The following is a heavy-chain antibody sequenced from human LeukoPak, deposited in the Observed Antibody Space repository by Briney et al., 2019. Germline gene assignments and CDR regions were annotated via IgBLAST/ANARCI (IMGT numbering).Heavy chain of an antibody. CDR3: ARDQIVPAAIPTFDY. V-gene: IGHV3-30*04. CDR2: ISYDGSNK. J-gene: IGHJ4*02. Sequence: GGSLRLSCAASGFTFSSYAMHWVRQAPGKGLEWVAVISYDGSNKYYADSVKGRFTISRDNSKNTLYLQMNSLRAEDTAVYYCARDQIVPAAIPTFDYWGQETLVTVSS. D-gene: IGHD2-2*01. CDR1: GFTFSSYA.